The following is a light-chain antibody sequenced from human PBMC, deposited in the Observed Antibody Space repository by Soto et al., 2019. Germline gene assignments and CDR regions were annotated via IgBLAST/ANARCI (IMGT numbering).Light chain of an antibody. J-gene: IGLJ2*01. Sequence: QLVLTQPPSASGSPGQSVTISCTGTSSDVGGYNYVSWYQQHPGKAPKLIIYEVSQRPSGVPDRFSGSKSGNTASLTVSGLQAEDEAVYHCSSYAGSNNVVLGGGTKLTVL. V-gene: IGLV2-8*01. CDR3: SSYAGSNNVV. CDR2: EVS. CDR1: SSDVGGYNY.